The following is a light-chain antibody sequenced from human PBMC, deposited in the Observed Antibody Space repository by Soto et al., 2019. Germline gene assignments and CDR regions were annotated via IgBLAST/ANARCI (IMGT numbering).Light chain of an antibody. CDR1: QSIRHY. Sequence: DIQMTQSPPTLSASVGDRVTITCRASQSIRHYLAWYQQMPGKAPKLLIYGASTLQSGVPSRFSGSGSGTKFTLTISSLQSDDFGTYFCQHHNSYSQTFGQGTKV. CDR3: QHHNSYSQT. V-gene: IGKV1-5*01. J-gene: IGKJ1*01. CDR2: GAS.